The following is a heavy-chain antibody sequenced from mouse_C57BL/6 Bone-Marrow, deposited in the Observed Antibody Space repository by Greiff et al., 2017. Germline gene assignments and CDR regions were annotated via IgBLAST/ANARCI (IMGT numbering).Heavy chain of an antibody. CDR1: GYTFTSYS. V-gene: IGHV1-4*01. CDR2: INPSSGYT. D-gene: IGHD2-3*01. CDR3: ARASLYDADCKAWFAY. Sequence: LHHSGAELARPGASVKMSCKASGYTFTSYSMHWVKQRPGQGLEWIGYINPSSGYTKYTQKFTDKATLTVAQSASTAYMQLVSLTSENSAVYYWARASLYDADCKAWFAYGGWGTRVTVTA. J-gene: IGHJ3*01.